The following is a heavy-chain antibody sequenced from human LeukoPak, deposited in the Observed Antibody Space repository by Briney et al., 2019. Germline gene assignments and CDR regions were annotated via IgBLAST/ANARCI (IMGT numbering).Heavy chain of an antibody. V-gene: IGHV3-30*18. CDR1: GFSFRSYG. CDR2: IGSDGSKK. Sequence: PRGSQRVSCAASGFSFRSYGIHWVRQAPGKGLEWVAVIGSDGSKKYYADSVKGRFTISRDNSKNTLYLQMNSLRTEDTAMYFCAKEIYYDSSAFFDYWGQGTLVTVSS. CDR3: AKEIYYDSSAFFDY. D-gene: IGHD3-22*01. J-gene: IGHJ4*02.